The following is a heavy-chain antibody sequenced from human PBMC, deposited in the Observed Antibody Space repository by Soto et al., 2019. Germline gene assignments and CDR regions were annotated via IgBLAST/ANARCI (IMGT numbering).Heavy chain of an antibody. Sequence: PGGSLRLSCAASGFIFSDYEMNWVRQAPGKGLEWVSFIGKSGYPIYYTDSVKGRFTMSRDNAKYSLTLQMNSLRAEDTAVYYCARSAGWLGGFQNWFDPWGQGTLVTVSS. D-gene: IGHD5-18*01. J-gene: IGHJ5*02. CDR1: GFIFSDYE. CDR3: ARSAGWLGGFQNWFDP. CDR2: IGKSGYPI. V-gene: IGHV3-48*03.